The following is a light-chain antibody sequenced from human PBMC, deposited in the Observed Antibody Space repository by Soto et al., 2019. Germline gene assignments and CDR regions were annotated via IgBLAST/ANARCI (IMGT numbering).Light chain of an antibody. CDR3: QSYDSSLSGPHAV. CDR1: SSNIGAGYD. Sequence: QSVLTQPPSVSGAPGQRVTISCTGSSSNIGAGYDVHWYQQLPGTAPKLLIYGNSNRPSGVPDRFSGSKSGTSASLAITGLQAEDEADYYCQSYDSSLSGPHAVFGGGTQRTVL. J-gene: IGLJ7*01. CDR2: GNS. V-gene: IGLV1-40*01.